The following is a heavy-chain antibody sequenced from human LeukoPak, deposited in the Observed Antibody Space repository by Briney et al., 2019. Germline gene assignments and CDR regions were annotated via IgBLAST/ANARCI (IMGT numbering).Heavy chain of an antibody. D-gene: IGHD6-13*01. Sequence: PSETLSLTCTVSGGSISSYYWSWIRQPPGKGLEWIGYIYYSGSTNYNPSLKSRVTISVDTSKNQFSLKLSSVTAADTAVYYCARSAAGPYYFDYWGQGTLVTVSP. V-gene: IGHV4-59*01. CDR1: GGSISSYY. J-gene: IGHJ4*02. CDR2: IYYSGST. CDR3: ARSAAGPYYFDY.